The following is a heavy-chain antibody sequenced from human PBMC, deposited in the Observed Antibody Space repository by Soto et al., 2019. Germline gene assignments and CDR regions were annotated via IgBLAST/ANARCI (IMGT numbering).Heavy chain of an antibody. CDR3: ARQVFISSQRWLPTMAYGMDV. D-gene: IGHD5-12*01. Sequence: PSVTLPVTGAVSGCSISGDHWWACVRQPPGKGLEGIGASHQSGNTNYNSSLESRVTISVDKSKNQFSLKLTSVTAADTAVYYCARQVFISSQRWLPTMAYGMDVWGQGTTVT. J-gene: IGHJ6*02. CDR2: SHQSGNT. CDR1: GCSISGDHW. V-gene: IGHV4-4*02.